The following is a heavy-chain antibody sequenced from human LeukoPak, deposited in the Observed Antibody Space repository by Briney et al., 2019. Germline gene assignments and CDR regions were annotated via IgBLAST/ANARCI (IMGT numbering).Heavy chain of an antibody. CDR2: IYYSGGT. V-gene: IGHV4-59*01. Sequence: PSETLSLTCTVSGGSISSYYWSWIRQPPGKGLEWIGYIYYSGGTNYNPSLKSRVTISVDTSKNQFSLKLSSVTAADTAVYYCARDLRPLYCSGGSCYGGWFDPWGQGTLVTVSS. CDR1: GGSISSYY. J-gene: IGHJ5*02. CDR3: ARDLRPLYCSGGSCYGGWFDP. D-gene: IGHD2-15*01.